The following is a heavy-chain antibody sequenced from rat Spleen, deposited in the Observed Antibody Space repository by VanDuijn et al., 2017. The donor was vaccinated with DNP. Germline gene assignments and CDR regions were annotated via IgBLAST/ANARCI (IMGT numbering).Heavy chain of an antibody. CDR1: GFTFNDYY. CDR2: ISYNGGTP. D-gene: IGHD1-12*01. V-gene: IGHV5-7*01. CDR3: ARHRTIMPYYYAMDA. Sequence: EVLLVESDGGLVQPGRSLKLSCAVSGFTFNDYYMAWVRQVQAKGLEWVATISYNGGTPYYRDSVKGRFTISRDNAQSPLYLQMDSLRSEETATYYCARHRTIMPYYYAMDAWGQGASVTVSS. J-gene: IGHJ4*01.